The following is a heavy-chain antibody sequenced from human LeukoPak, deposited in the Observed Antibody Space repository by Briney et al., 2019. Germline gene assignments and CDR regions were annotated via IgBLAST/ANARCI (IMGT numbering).Heavy chain of an antibody. Sequence: GGSLRLSCAASGFTFSSYGMHWVRQAPGKGLEWVAVIWYDGSNKYYADSVKGRFTISRDNSKNTLYLQMNSLRAEDLAVYYCARDFGLTGKVDYWGQGTLVTVSS. CDR2: IWYDGSNK. D-gene: IGHD1-20*01. J-gene: IGHJ4*02. V-gene: IGHV3-33*01. CDR1: GFTFSSYG. CDR3: ARDFGLTGKVDY.